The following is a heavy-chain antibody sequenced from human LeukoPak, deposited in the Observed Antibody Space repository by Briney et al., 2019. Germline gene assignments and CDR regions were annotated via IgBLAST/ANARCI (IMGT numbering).Heavy chain of an antibody. D-gene: IGHD1-26*01. J-gene: IGHJ4*02. CDR1: GSTFNNYA. CDR3: AKISSGSYFSPFDF. CDR2: ISGNGGST. V-gene: IGHV3-23*01. Sequence: GGSLRLSCAASGSTFNNYAMSWVRQAPGKGLEWVSVISGNGGSTYYADSVKGRFTISRDNSKNTLYLHMNSLRAEDTALCYRAKISSGSYFSPFDFWGQGTLITVSS.